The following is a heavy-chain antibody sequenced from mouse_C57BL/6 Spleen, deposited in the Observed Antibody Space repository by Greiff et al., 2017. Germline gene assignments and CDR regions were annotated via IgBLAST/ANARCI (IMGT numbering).Heavy chain of an antibody. CDR3: ARGGYP. CDR1: GYAFSSYW. V-gene: IGHV1-80*01. D-gene: IGHD2-14*01. Sequence: VQLLESGAELVKPGASVKISCKASGYAFSSYWMNWVQQRPGKGLEWIGQLYPGDGDTNYNGKFKGKATLTADKSSSTAYMQLSSLTSEDSAVYFCARGGYPWGQGTLVTVSA. J-gene: IGHJ3*01. CDR2: LYPGDGDT.